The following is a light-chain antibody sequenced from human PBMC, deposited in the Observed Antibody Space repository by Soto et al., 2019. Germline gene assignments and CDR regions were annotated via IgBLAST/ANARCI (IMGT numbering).Light chain of an antibody. J-gene: IGKJ5*01. Sequence: DIRMTQPPSSLSASVGDRVTIPCQASQDIATNLNWYQQKPGKAPKLLIYDASGLATGVPSRFRGSGSATDFTLTINSLQTEDIATYYCKQYENIPITFGQGTRLEIK. CDR2: DAS. CDR1: QDIATN. V-gene: IGKV1-33*01. CDR3: KQYENIPIT.